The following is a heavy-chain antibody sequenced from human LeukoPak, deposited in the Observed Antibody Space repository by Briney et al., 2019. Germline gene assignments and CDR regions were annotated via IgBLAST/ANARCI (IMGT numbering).Heavy chain of an antibody. Sequence: GGSLRLSCAASGFTFSSYWMSWVRQAPGKGLESVANIKQDGSEKYYVDSVKGRFTISRDNAKNSLYLQMNSLRAEDTAVYYCARDLADIVVVPAAIPQTFDYWGQGTLVTVSS. D-gene: IGHD2-2*02. CDR3: ARDLADIVVVPAAIPQTFDY. J-gene: IGHJ4*02. CDR2: IKQDGSEK. V-gene: IGHV3-7*01. CDR1: GFTFSSYW.